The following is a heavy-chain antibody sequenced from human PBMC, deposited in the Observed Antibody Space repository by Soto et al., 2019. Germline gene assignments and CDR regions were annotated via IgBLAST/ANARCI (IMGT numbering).Heavy chain of an antibody. J-gene: IGHJ5*02. CDR1: GYTFSSYH. D-gene: IGHD5-18*01. Sequence: ASVKVSCKASGYTFSSYHMHWVRQAPGQGLEWMGVINPFYGETRYAQKFQGRVTMTRDTSTSTVYMELSSLRSEDTAVYYCARARGISFGYNYFDHWGQGTLVTVSS. CDR3: ARARGISFGYNYFDH. V-gene: IGHV1-46*01. CDR2: INPFYGET.